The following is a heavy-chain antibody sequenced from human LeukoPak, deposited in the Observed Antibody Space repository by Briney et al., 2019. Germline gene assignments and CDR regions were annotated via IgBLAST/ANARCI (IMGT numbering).Heavy chain of an antibody. Sequence: ASVKVSCKASGYTFTSYDINWVRQATGQGLEWMGWMNPNSGNTGYAQKFQGRVTMTRNTSISTAYMELSSLRSEDTAVYYCARGRRVTMIVVVTDLDYWGQGTLVTVSS. J-gene: IGHJ4*02. D-gene: IGHD3-22*01. CDR2: MNPNSGNT. CDR3: ARGRRVTMIVVVTDLDY. V-gene: IGHV1-8*01. CDR1: GYTFTSYD.